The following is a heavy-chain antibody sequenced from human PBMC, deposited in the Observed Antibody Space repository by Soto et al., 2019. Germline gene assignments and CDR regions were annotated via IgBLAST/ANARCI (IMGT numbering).Heavy chain of an antibody. V-gene: IGHV4-59*11. CDR1: GDSFSNHY. Sequence: SETLSLTCTISGDSFSNHYWTWIRQPPGKGLEWIGYIFHSGITDYNPSVKSRVTISIDKSRNLFSLNLTSVTAADTAVYYCARDRYFYDSRGYYRTLDSWGQGTLVTVSS. CDR2: IFHSGIT. D-gene: IGHD3-22*01. CDR3: ARDRYFYDSRGYYRTLDS. J-gene: IGHJ5*01.